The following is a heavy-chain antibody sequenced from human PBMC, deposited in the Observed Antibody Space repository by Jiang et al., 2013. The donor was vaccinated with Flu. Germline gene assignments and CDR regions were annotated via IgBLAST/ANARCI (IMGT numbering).Heavy chain of an antibody. J-gene: IGHJ5*02. CDR2: IYTSGST. CDR3: ARVDPSSSWYVAWFDP. D-gene: IGHD6-13*01. V-gene: IGHV4-4*09. Sequence: KPSETLSLTCTVSGGSISSYYWSWIRQPPGKGLEWIGYIYTSGSTNYNPSLKSRVTISVDTSKNQFSLKLSSVTAADTAVYYCARVDPSSSWYVAWFDPWGQGTLVTVSS. CDR1: GGSISSYY.